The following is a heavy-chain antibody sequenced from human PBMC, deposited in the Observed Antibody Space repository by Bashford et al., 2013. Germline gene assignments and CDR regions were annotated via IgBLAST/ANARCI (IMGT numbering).Heavy chain of an antibody. J-gene: IGHJ4*02. CDR3: VRDRSSRHLDY. Sequence: SETLSLTCTVSGGSISSGGYYWSWIRQHPGKGLEWIGYIYYSGSTNYNPSLKSRVTMSVDTSKNQFSLKLSSVTAADTAVYYCVRDRSSRHLDYWGQGILVTVSS. CDR2: IYYSGST. CDR1: GGSISSGGYY. V-gene: IGHV4-61*08. D-gene: IGHD6-13*01.